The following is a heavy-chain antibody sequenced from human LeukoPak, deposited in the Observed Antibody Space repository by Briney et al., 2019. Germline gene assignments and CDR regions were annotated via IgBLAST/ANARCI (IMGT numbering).Heavy chain of an antibody. V-gene: IGHV4-39*01. CDR2: IYYSGST. D-gene: IGHD6-19*01. J-gene: IGHJ4*02. CDR3: ARLKPYSSGWYYFDY. Sequence: SETLSLTCTVSGDSISSSSYYWGWIRQPPGKGLEWIGSIYYSGSTYYNPSLKGRVTISVDTSKNQFSLKLSSVTAADTAVYYCARLKPYSSGWYYFDYWGQGTLVTVSS. CDR1: GDSISSSSYY.